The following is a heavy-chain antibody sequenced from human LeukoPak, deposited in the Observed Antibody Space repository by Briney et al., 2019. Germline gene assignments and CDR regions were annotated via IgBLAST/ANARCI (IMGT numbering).Heavy chain of an antibody. V-gene: IGHV3-21*01. CDR2: ISSSSSFI. J-gene: IGHJ6*02. CDR1: GFTFSYYN. Sequence: GGSLRLSCAASGFTFSYYNMNWVRQAPGKGLEWVSSISSSSSFISYADSVKGRFTVSRDNAKNSLYLQMNSLRAEDTAVYYCARIAAADNGMDVWGQGTTVTVSS. D-gene: IGHD6-13*01. CDR3: ARIAAADNGMDV.